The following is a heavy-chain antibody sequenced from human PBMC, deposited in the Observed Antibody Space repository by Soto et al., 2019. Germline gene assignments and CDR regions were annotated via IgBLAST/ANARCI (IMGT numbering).Heavy chain of an antibody. Sequence: QGQLVQSGAEVKKPGASVKVSCKASGYTFTSFGITWVRQAPGQGLAWMGWISTYNGKANYAQKLQGRVTVTRDTSTNTAYMELRSLRSDDTAVYYCARDGYGNNDGDALHIWGQGTMVTVSS. D-gene: IGHD4-4*01. CDR1: GYTFTSFG. CDR2: ISTYNGKA. J-gene: IGHJ3*02. CDR3: ARDGYGNNDGDALHI. V-gene: IGHV1-18*04.